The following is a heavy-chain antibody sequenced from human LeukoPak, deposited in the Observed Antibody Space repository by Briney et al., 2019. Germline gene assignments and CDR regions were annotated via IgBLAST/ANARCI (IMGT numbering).Heavy chain of an antibody. V-gene: IGHV3-48*01. CDR3: ARETNSSGYAFDI. CDR1: GFTFSSYS. CDR2: ISSSSSTI. Sequence: GGSLRLSCAASGFTFSSYSMNWVRQAPGKGLEWVSYISSSSSTIYYADSVKGRFTISRDNAKNSLYLQMNSLRAEDTAVYYCARETNSSGYAFDIWGQGTMVTVSS. J-gene: IGHJ3*02. D-gene: IGHD3-22*01.